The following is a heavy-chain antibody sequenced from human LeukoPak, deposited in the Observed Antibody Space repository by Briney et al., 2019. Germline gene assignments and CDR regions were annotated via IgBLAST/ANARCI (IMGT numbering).Heavy chain of an antibody. J-gene: IGHJ3*02. CDR1: GFTFSSYG. CDR2: MWYDGSNK. CDR3: AKGGGPHDAFDI. Sequence: GGSLRLSCAASGFTFSSYGMHWVRQAPGKGLEWVAFMWYDGSNKYYVDSEKGRFTISRDNSKNTVYLQMNSLRAGDTAVYYCAKGGGPHDAFDIWGQGTMVTVSS. V-gene: IGHV3-30*02.